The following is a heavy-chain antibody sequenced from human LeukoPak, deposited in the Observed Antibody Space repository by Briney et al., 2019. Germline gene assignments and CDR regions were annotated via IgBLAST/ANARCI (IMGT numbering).Heavy chain of an antibody. V-gene: IGHV4-59*11. CDR2: IYYSGST. D-gene: IGHD3-10*01. CDR3: AREESMVRGTSWFDP. J-gene: IGHJ5*02. CDR1: GGSISNHY. Sequence: PSETLSLTCTVSGGSISNHYWSWIRQLPGKGLEWIGYIYYSGSTNYNPSLKSRITISLDTSKNQFPLKLSSVTAADTAVYYCAREESMVRGTSWFDPWGQGTLVTVSS.